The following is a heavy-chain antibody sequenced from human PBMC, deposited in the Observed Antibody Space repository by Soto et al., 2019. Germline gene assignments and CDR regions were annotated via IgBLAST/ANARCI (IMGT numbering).Heavy chain of an antibody. CDR1: GSSFSDFS. Sequence: EVQLVESGGGLGFPGGPRGLSGVASGSSFSDFSRNWVRQAPGKGLEWVSYISSISDNTQYADSVKGRFTVSRDNAKNSLFLQMDSLRDEDTAIYYCARLPKGSLVTAWGQGTLVTVSS. V-gene: IGHV3-48*02. J-gene: IGHJ4*02. D-gene: IGHD2-21*02. CDR2: ISSISDNT. CDR3: ARLPKGSLVTA.